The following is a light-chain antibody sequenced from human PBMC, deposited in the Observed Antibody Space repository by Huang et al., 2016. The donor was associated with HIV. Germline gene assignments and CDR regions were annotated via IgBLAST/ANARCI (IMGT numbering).Light chain of an antibody. CDR1: QTISNY. CDR2: DAS. CDR3: QQRGNWPPFT. J-gene: IGKJ3*01. Sequence: EIVLTQSPATLSLSPGEKATLSCRASQTISNYLAWYQQKLGQPPRLLIYDASNRAPGIPARFRGSGSGADFTLTISSLEPEDSAVYYCQQRGNWPPFTFGPGTKVDIK. V-gene: IGKV3-11*01.